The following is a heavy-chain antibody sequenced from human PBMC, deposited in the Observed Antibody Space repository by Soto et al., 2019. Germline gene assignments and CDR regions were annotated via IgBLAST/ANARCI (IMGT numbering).Heavy chain of an antibody. V-gene: IGHV4-38-2*02. CDR1: GYVISIGYY. D-gene: IGHD3-22*01. CDR3: ARDLCSGYAGYYFDY. Sequence: SETLSLTCSVSGYVISIGYYWGCVRQTPGKGLEWLRSIVYSGKTYKNLSLKSRVSASVDLSQNQFSLNLRSVTAADTAVYFYARDLCSGYAGYYFDYWGQGTLVTVSS. CDR2: IVYSGKT. J-gene: IGHJ4*02.